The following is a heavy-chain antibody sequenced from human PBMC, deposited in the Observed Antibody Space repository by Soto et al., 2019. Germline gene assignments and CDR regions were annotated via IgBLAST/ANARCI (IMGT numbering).Heavy chain of an antibody. CDR1: GDRVSSNSAA. J-gene: IGHJ4*02. CDR3: ARVNYYGSGTYYIKQHFDY. V-gene: IGHV6-1*01. CDR2: TYYRSRWYN. D-gene: IGHD3-10*01. Sequence: SQTLSLTCAISGDRVSSNSAAWNWIRQSPSRGLEWLGRTYYRSRWYNDYAVSVKSRITINPDTSKNQFALQLNSLTLEDTAVYFCARVNYYGSGTYYIKQHFDYWGQGTLVTVSS.